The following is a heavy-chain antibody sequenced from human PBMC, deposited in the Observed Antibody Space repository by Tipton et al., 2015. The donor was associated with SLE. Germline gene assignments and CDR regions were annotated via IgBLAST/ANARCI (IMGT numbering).Heavy chain of an antibody. CDR2: ISGSGGST. CDR1: GFTFSSYA. CDR3: ARLIAAAGTFDY. D-gene: IGHD6-13*01. Sequence: SLRLSCAASGFTFSSYAMSWVRQAPGKGLEWVSAISGSGGSTYYADSVKGRFTISRDNSKNTLYLQMNSLRAEDTAVYYCARLIAAAGTFDYWGQGTLVTVSS. V-gene: IGHV3-23*01. J-gene: IGHJ4*02.